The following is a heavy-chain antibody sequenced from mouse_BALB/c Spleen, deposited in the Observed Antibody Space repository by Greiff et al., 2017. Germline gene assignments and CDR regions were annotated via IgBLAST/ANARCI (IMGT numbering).Heavy chain of an antibody. CDR3: DGVEGAY. CDR1: GFNIKDYY. CDR2: IDPENGDT. D-gene: IGHD1-1*01. Sequence: VQLQQSGAELVRPGASVKLSCTASGFNIKDYYMHWVKQRSEQGLEWIGWIDPENGDTEYAPKFQGKATMTADTSSNTAYLQLSSLTSEDTAVYYCDGVEGAYWGQGTLVTVSA. J-gene: IGHJ3*01. V-gene: IGHV14-4*02.